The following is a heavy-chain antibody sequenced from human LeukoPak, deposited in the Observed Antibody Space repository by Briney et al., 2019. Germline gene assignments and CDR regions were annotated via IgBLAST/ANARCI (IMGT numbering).Heavy chain of an antibody. CDR1: GFTVSSNY. Sequence: PGGSLRLSCAASGFTVSSNYMSWVRQAPGKGLEWVSVIYSGGSTYYADSVEGRFTISRDNSKNTLYLQMNSLRAEDTAVYYCAREPTYYYDSSGYYLDDYWGQGTLVTVSS. V-gene: IGHV3-53*01. D-gene: IGHD3-22*01. CDR2: IYSGGST. J-gene: IGHJ4*02. CDR3: AREPTYYYDSSGYYLDDY.